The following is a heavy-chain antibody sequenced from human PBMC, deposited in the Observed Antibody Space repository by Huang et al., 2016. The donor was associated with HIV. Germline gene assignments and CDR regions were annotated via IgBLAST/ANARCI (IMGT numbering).Heavy chain of an antibody. CDR2: MNPNSGNT. CDR1: GYSFTTYD. V-gene: IGHV1-8*01. J-gene: IGHJ4*02. D-gene: IGHD6-6*01. CDR3: SIDDSNSLFDY. Sequence: GYSFTTYDINWVRQATGQGLEWMGWMNPNSGNTGYGQNFQGRLTMTRNTSRSTAYMELSSLRSEDTAVYYCSIDDSNSLFDYWGQGTLVTVSS.